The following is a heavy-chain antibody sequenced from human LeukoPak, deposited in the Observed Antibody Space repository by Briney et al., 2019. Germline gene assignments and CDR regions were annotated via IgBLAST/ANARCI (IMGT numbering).Heavy chain of an antibody. V-gene: IGHV1-24*01. CDR1: GYTLTELS. CDR3: ARLGRSSGWYYYYYMDV. D-gene: IGHD6-19*01. J-gene: IGHJ6*03. Sequence: ASVKVSCKVSGYTLTELSMHWVRQAPGKGLEWMGGFDPEDGETIYAQKFQGRVTMTEDTSTDTAYMELSSLRSEDTAVYYCARLGRSSGWYYYYYMDVWGKGTTVTVSS. CDR2: FDPEDGET.